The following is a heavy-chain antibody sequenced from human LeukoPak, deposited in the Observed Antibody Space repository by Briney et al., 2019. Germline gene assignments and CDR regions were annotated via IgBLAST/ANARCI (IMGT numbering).Heavy chain of an antibody. D-gene: IGHD5-24*01. Sequence: PGGSRRPSCAASGFTFTNNAMSWVGQAPGKGREWVSSISGSAGSTYYADSVKGRFTISRDNSQNTLHLQMNSLRAEDTAVYYCEKRKERWLQLRPLDYWGQGTLVTVSS. J-gene: IGHJ4*02. CDR3: EKRKERWLQLRPLDY. CDR1: GFTFTNNA. CDR2: ISGSAGST. V-gene: IGHV3-23*01.